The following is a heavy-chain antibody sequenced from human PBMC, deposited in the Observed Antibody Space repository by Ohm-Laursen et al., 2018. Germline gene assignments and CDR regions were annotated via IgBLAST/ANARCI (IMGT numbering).Heavy chain of an antibody. CDR3: ARIDDYGDYGNDNYYYYYGMDV. CDR1: GYTFTSYD. D-gene: IGHD4-17*01. V-gene: IGHV1-2*02. CDR2: INPNSGGT. Sequence: GASVKVSCKASGYTFTSYDINWVRQATGQGLEWMGWINPNSGGTNYAQKFQGRVTMTRDTSISTVYMDLSRLRSDDTAVYYCARIDDYGDYGNDNYYYYYGMDVWGQGTTVTVSS. J-gene: IGHJ6*02.